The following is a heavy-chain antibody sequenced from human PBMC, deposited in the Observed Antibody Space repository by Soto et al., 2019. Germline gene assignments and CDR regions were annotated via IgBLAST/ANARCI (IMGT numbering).Heavy chain of an antibody. CDR1: GYTFTSYD. D-gene: IGHD6-19*01. J-gene: IGHJ4*02. Sequence: ASVKVSCKASGYTFTSYDINWVRQATGQGLEWMGWMNPNSGNTGYAQKFQGRVTMTRNTSISTAYMELSSLRSEDTAVYYCARGLFIAVAPHFDYWGQGTLVTVSS. V-gene: IGHV1-8*01. CDR2: MNPNSGNT. CDR3: ARGLFIAVAPHFDY.